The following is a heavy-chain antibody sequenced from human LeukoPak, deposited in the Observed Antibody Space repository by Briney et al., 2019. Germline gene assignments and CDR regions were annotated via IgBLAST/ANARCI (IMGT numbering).Heavy chain of an antibody. J-gene: IGHJ4*02. CDR3: ATGGEKAATGDY. V-gene: IGHV1-3*01. CDR1: GYTFTSYA. Sequence: ASVKVSCKASGYTFTSYAMHCVRQAPGQRLEWMGWINAGNGNTKYSQKFQGRVTITRDTSASTAYMELSSLRSEDTAIYYCATGGEKAATGDYWGQGTLVTVSS. CDR2: INAGNGNT. D-gene: IGHD6-13*01.